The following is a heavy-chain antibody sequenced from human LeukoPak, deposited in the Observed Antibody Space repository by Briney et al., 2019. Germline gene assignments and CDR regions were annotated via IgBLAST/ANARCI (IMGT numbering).Heavy chain of an antibody. J-gene: IGHJ6*03. V-gene: IGHV1-69*16. Sequence: SVKVSCKASGGTFSSYTISWVRQAPGQGLEWMGRIIPILGIANYAQKFQGRVTITTDESTSTAYMELSSLRSEDTAVYYCARDMVRGVSSTPMDVWGKGTTVTVSS. CDR3: ARDMVRGVSSTPMDV. CDR1: GGTFSSYT. CDR2: IIPILGIA. D-gene: IGHD3-10*01.